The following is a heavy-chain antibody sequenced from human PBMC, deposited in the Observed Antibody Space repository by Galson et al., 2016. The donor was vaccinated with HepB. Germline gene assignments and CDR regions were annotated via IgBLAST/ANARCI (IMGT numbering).Heavy chain of an antibody. Sequence: SLRLSCAASGFSFNTYWMHWVRQAPGKGLVWVARIKNDGRDTYYADSVKGRFTISRDNAKSTLHLQMNSLRADDTAVYYCAKDDSMRAWGQGTLVTVSS. CDR2: IKNDGRDT. CDR1: GFSFNTYW. V-gene: IGHV3-74*01. CDR3: AKDDSMRA. D-gene: IGHD2-21*01. J-gene: IGHJ5*02.